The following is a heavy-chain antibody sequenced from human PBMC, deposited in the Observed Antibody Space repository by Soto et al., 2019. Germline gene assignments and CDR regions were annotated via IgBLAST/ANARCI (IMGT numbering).Heavy chain of an antibody. Sequence: ASVKVSCKASGYTFASYYMHWVRQAPGQGLEWMGIINPSGGSTSYAQKFQGRVTMTRDTSTSTVYMELSSLRSEDTAVYYCARVLRLGGALGWSAPWGQGTLVTVSS. J-gene: IGHJ5*02. CDR2: INPSGGST. V-gene: IGHV1-46*01. D-gene: IGHD1-26*01. CDR1: GYTFASYY. CDR3: ARVLRLGGALGWSAP.